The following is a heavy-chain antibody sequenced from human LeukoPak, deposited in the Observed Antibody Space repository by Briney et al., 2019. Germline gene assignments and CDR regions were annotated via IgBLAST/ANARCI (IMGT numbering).Heavy chain of an antibody. V-gene: IGHV3-48*03. Sequence: GGSLRLSWAAAGFTFSSYETNWVRQAPGKGLGWVSYISSSGSTIYYADSVKGRFTISRDNAKNSLYLQMNSLRAEDTAVYYCARALTVTTGKWFDPWGQETLVTVSS. J-gene: IGHJ5*02. CDR1: GFTFSSYE. D-gene: IGHD4-17*01. CDR3: ARALTVTTGKWFDP. CDR2: ISSSGSTI.